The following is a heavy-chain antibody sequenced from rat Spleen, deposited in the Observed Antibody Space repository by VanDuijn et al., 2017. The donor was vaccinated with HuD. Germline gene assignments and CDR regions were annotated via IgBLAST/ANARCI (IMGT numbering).Heavy chain of an antibody. CDR1: GYSITSSYR. CDR2: VNSAGTT. V-gene: IGHV3-3*01. J-gene: IGHJ3*01. Sequence: EVQLQESGPGLVKPSQSLSLTCSVPGYSITSSYRWNWIRKFPGHKLEWMGYVNSAGTTIYDPSLKSRISITRVASKNQFFLQVNSVTSEDTATYYCARSDGVHYYLPFADWGQGALGTVSS. D-gene: IGHD1-6*01. CDR3: ARSDGVHYYLPFAD.